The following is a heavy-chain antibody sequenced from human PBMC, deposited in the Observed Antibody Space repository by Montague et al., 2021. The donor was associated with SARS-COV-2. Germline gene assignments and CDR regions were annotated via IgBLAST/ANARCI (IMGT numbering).Heavy chain of an antibody. Sequence: TLSLTCTVSGGSISSGSYYCSLIRQPAGRGLEWIGRTYTSGSTNYNPSLKSRVTISVDTSKNQFSLKLSSVTAADTAVYYCASVGVGTMVRGVIPAYYYGMDVWGQGTTVTVSS. CDR2: TYTSGST. CDR1: GGSISSGSYY. CDR3: ASVGVGTMVRGVIPAYYYGMDV. V-gene: IGHV4-61*02. D-gene: IGHD3-10*01. J-gene: IGHJ6*02.